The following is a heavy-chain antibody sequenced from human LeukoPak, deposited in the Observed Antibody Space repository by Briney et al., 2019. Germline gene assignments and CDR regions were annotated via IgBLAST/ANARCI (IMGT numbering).Heavy chain of an antibody. D-gene: IGHD1-26*01. CDR2: ISYDGSNK. CDR3: ARDRGGSYMYLQH. Sequence: GRSLRLSCAASGFTFSSYAMHWVRQAPGKGLEWVAVISYDGSNKYYADSVKGRFTISRDNSKSTLYLQMNSLRAEDTALYYCARDRGGSYMYLQHWGQGTLVTVSS. CDR1: GFTFSSYA. J-gene: IGHJ1*01. V-gene: IGHV3-30*04.